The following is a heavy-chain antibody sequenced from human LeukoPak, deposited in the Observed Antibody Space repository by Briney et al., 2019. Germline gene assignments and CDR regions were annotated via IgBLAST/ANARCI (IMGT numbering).Heavy chain of an antibody. D-gene: IGHD3-9*01. V-gene: IGHV1-2*02. CDR3: AREYILTAYYGDY. Sequence: ASVKVSCKASGFTFNAYNIHWVRQAPGQGLEWMGWINPKSGGANYAQKFQGRVTMTWDTSISTAYMELSRLRSDDTAVYYCAREYILTAYYGDYWGQGTLATVSS. CDR2: INPKSGGA. CDR1: GFTFNAYN. J-gene: IGHJ4*02.